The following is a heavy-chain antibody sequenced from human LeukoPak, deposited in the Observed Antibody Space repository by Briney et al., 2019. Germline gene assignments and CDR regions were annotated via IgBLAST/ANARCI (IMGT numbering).Heavy chain of an antibody. CDR2: ISSSGSTI. J-gene: IGHJ6*02. CDR1: GFTFSDYY. D-gene: IGHD3-10*01. CDR3: ARADYYGSGSYYREPLYYYYGMDV. V-gene: IGHV3-11*04. Sequence: GGSLRLSCAASGFTFSDYYMSWIRQAPGKRLEWVSYISSSGSTIYYADSVKGRFTISRDNSKNTLYLQMNSLRAEDTAVYYCARADYYGSGSYYREPLYYYYGMDVWGQGTTVTVSS.